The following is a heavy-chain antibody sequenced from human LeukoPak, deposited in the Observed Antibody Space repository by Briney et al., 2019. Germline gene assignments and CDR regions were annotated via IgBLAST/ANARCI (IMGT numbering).Heavy chain of an antibody. CDR2: INPNSGGT. Sequence: ASVKVSCKASGYTFTSYDINWVRQATGQGLEWMGWINPNSGGTNYAQKFQGRVTMTRDTSISTAYMELSRLRSDDTAVYYCARDRTSSPYDYWGQGTLVTVSS. D-gene: IGHD2-2*01. J-gene: IGHJ4*02. V-gene: IGHV1-2*02. CDR1: GYTFTSYD. CDR3: ARDRTSSPYDY.